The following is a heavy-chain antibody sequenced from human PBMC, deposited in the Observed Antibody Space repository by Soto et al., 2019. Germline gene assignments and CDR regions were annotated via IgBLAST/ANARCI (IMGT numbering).Heavy chain of an antibody. V-gene: IGHV3-23*01. CDR2: ISGSGDST. D-gene: IGHD6-13*01. CDR1: GFTLSDYY. J-gene: IGHJ4*02. Sequence: GGSLRLSCAASGFTLSDYYMNWVRQAPGKGLEWVSVISGSGDSTYYADSVKGRFTISRDSSKNTLYLQMNSLRAEDTAVYYCARRSSSWYFGYWGQGTLVTVS. CDR3: ARRSSSWYFGY.